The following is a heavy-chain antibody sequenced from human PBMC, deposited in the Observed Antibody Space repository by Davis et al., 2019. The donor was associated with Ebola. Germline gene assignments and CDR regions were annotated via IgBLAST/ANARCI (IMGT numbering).Heavy chain of an antibody. CDR1: GGSISSSNW. Sequence: SETLSLTCAVSGGSISSSNWWSWVRQPPGTGLEWIGEIYHSGSTNYNPSLKSRVTISVDKSKNQFSLKLSSVTAADTAVYYCARDQGWQQLAYFDYWGQGTLVTVSS. V-gene: IGHV4-4*02. D-gene: IGHD6-13*01. CDR2: IYHSGST. J-gene: IGHJ4*02. CDR3: ARDQGWQQLAYFDY.